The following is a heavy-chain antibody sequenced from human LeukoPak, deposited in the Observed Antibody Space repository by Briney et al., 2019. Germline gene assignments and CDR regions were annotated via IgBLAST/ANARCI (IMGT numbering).Heavy chain of an antibody. V-gene: IGHV3-21*01. CDR3: ARDGGITMVRVYGMDV. D-gene: IGHD3-10*01. CDR2: ISSSSSYI. CDR1: GFTFSSYS. Sequence: PGGSLRLSCAASGFTFSSYSMNWVRQAPGQGLEWVSSISSSSSYIYYADSVKGRFTISRDNAKNSLYLQMNSLRAEDTAVYYCARDGGITMVRVYGMDVWGKGTTVTVSS. J-gene: IGHJ6*04.